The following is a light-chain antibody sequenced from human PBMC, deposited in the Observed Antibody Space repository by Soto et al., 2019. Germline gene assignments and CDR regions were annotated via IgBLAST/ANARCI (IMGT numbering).Light chain of an antibody. CDR1: LSIANF. V-gene: IGKV1-39*01. CDR3: QQSYNVPRT. J-gene: IGKJ2*01. CDR2: AAI. Sequence: DIQMTQSPSSLSASVGDRVTITCRASLSIANFLNWYQQKPGKAPQLLVYAAISLKSGVPSRFSGSGSGTDFTLTISSLQPEDFATYYCQQSYNVPRTFGQGTNVEIK.